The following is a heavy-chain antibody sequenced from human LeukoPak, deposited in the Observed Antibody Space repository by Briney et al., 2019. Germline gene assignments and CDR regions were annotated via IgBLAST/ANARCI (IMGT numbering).Heavy chain of an antibody. CDR3: ARAGRRLLFLDS. V-gene: IGHV3-21*01. Sequence: GGSLRLSCAASGSNFNTYTMNWVRQAPGKGLGWVSSISSDSSYIYYADAVHGRFTVSRDNAKYSLYLQMNSLRAEDTAVYYCARAGRRLLFLDSWGLGTLVTVSS. CDR1: GSNFNTYT. D-gene: IGHD6-6*01. J-gene: IGHJ4*02. CDR2: ISSDSSYI.